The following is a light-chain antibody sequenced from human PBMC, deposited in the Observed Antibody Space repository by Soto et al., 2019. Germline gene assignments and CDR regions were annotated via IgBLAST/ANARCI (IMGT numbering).Light chain of an antibody. CDR3: QQYYNTPWT. CDR2: WAS. V-gene: IGKV4-1*01. J-gene: IGKJ1*01. CDR1: QTLLYSSNSKSY. Sequence: DFVMTQSPDSLAVSLGERATINCKSSQTLLYSSNSKSYLAWYQQKPGQSPKLLIHWASTWESGVPDRFSGSGSGTDFTLTIDSLQAEDVAVYYCQQYYNTPWTFGQGTKVDIK.